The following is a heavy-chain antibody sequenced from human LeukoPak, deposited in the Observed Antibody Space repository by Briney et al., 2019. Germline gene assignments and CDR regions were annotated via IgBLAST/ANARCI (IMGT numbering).Heavy chain of an antibody. V-gene: IGHV3-21*04. CDR2: ISSSSSYI. D-gene: IGHD6-19*01. Sequence: GVLRLSCAASGFTFSRHSINWVRQAPGKGLEWVSSISSSSSYIYYADSVKGRFTISRDNAKNSLYLQMNSLRAEDTALYYCARDLGAVAGCFDYWGQGTLVTVSS. CDR3: ARDLGAVAGCFDY. CDR1: GFTFSRHS. J-gene: IGHJ4*02.